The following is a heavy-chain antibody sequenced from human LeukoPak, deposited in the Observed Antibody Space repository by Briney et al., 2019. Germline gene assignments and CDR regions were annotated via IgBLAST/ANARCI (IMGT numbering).Heavy chain of an antibody. Sequence: PGGSLRLSCAASRFTFNRNAISWVRQAPGKGLEWVSAISGSGGSTYYADSVKGRFTISRDNSKNTLYLQMNSLRAEDTAVYYCAKGSPRYSSSWYFDYWGQGTLVTVSS. CDR1: RFTFNRNA. CDR2: ISGSGGST. CDR3: AKGSPRYSSSWYFDY. V-gene: IGHV3-23*01. J-gene: IGHJ4*02. D-gene: IGHD6-13*01.